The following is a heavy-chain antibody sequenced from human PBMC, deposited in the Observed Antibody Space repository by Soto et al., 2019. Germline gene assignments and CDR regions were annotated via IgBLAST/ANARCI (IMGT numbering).Heavy chain of an antibody. Sequence: GESLKISCKGSGYSFTSYWISWVRQMPGKGLEWMGRIDPSDSYTNYSPSFQGHVTISADKSISTAYLQWSSLKASDTAMYYCARMDIVLMVYAISHYYGMDVWGKGTTVTVSS. CDR3: ARMDIVLMVYAISHYYGMDV. D-gene: IGHD2-8*01. J-gene: IGHJ6*04. CDR1: GYSFTSYW. CDR2: IDPSDSYT. V-gene: IGHV5-10-1*01.